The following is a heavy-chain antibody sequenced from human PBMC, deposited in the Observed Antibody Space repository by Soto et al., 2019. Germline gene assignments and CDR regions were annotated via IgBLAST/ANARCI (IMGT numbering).Heavy chain of an antibody. Sequence: QVQLQESGPGLVKPSQTLSLTCTVSSGSISSGGYYWSWIRQHPGKGLEWIGYIYYSGSTNYNPSLKIRVTISVDTSKNKFSLKLSSVSAADTAVYYCAGHDYSNCHPDWYFDLWGRGTLGTVSS. CDR1: SGSISSGGYY. CDR2: IYYSGST. J-gene: IGHJ2*01. D-gene: IGHD4-4*01. V-gene: IGHV4-31*03. CDR3: AGHDYSNCHPDWYFDL.